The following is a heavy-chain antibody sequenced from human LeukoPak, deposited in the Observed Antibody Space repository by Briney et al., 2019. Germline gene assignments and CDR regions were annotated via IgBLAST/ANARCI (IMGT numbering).Heavy chain of an antibody. J-gene: IGHJ4*02. CDR2: ITSTSDTI. V-gene: IGHV3-48*01. D-gene: IGHD3-22*01. CDR1: GFTFSSYA. CDR3: ARSSGYPFFDY. Sequence: GGSLRLSCAASGFTFSSYAMSWVRQAPGGGLEWLSYITSTSDTIYYADSVKGRFTSSRDNAKNSVYLQMNSLRAEDTAVYYCARSSGYPFFDYWGQGTLVTVSS.